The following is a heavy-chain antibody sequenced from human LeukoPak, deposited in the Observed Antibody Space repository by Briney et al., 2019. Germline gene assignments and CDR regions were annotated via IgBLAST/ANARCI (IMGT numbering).Heavy chain of an antibody. V-gene: IGHV1-3*01. CDR1: GYTFTSYA. CDR2: INAGNGNT. J-gene: IGHJ6*02. D-gene: IGHD3-3*01. CDR3: ARAEANYDFWSGPPRPYGMDV. Sequence: ASVKVSCKAFGYTFTSYAMHWVRQAPGQRLEWMGWINAGNGNTKYSQKFQGRVTITRDTSASTAYMELSSLRSEDTAVYYCARAEANYDFWSGPPRPYGMDVWGQGTTVTVSS.